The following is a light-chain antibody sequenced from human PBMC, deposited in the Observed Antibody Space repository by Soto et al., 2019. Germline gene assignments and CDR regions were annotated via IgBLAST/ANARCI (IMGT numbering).Light chain of an antibody. CDR1: QSVSSSY. CDR2: DTS. V-gene: IGKV3D-20*02. J-gene: IGKJ5*01. Sequence: VLTQSPGTLSLSPGERATLSCRASQSVSSSYLAWYQQKPGQAPRLLIYDTSIRATGIPARFSGSGSGTDFTLTISSLEPEDFAVYYCQQRNSWPPTFTFGQGTRLEIK. CDR3: QQRNSWPPTFT.